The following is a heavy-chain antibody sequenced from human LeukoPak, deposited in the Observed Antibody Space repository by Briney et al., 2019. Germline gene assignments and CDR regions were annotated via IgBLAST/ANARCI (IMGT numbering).Heavy chain of an antibody. CDR1: GDTFTGYY. CDR2: VDPEHGET. V-gene: IGHV1-69-2*01. J-gene: IGHJ4*02. Sequence: GATVKISCKASGDTFTGYYMHWVQQAPGKGLEYMGRVDPEHGETIYVEKFKGRVTITADTSKDTVYMELSSLRSEDTAMYYCAILKYTGNWGFADWGQGTLVTVSS. CDR3: AILKYTGNWGFAD. D-gene: IGHD7-27*01.